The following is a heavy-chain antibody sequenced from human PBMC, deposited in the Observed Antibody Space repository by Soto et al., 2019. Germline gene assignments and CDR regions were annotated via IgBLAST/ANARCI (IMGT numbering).Heavy chain of an antibody. CDR1: GGSFSGYY. CDR2: INHSGST. D-gene: IGHD2-15*01. Sequence: QVQLQQWGAGLLKPSETLSLTCTVYGGSFSGYYWSWIRQPPGKGLEWIGEINHSGSTNYNQSLKSRVTISVDTSTNQFSLKLSGVIAADTAVYYCARVDCSGGSCYSGGFDYWGQGTLVTVSS. CDR3: ARVDCSGGSCYSGGFDY. V-gene: IGHV4-34*01. J-gene: IGHJ4*02.